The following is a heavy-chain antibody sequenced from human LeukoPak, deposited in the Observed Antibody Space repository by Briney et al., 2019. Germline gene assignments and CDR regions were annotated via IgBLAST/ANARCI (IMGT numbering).Heavy chain of an antibody. D-gene: IGHD3-22*01. V-gene: IGHV3-48*03. J-gene: IGHJ4*02. CDR1: GFTFSSYE. CDR3: ARESYDSSGYYIFFDY. Sequence: GGSLRLSCAASGFTFSSYEMNWVRQAPGKGLEWVSYISSSGSTIYYADSVKGRFTISRDNAKNSLYLQMNSLRAEDTAVYDCARESYDSSGYYIFFDYWGQGTLVTVSS. CDR2: ISSSGSTI.